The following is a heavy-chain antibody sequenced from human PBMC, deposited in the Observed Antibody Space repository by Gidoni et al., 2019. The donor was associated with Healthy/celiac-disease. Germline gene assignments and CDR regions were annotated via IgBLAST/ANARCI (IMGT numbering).Heavy chain of an antibody. CDR2: ISSSSSYI. V-gene: IGHV3-21*01. CDR1: GSTLSSYS. J-gene: IGHJ3*02. D-gene: IGHD2-2*02. Sequence: EVQLVESGGGLVKPGGSLRLSCAAYGSTLSSYSMNWVRQAPGKGLEWVSSISSSSSYIYYADSVKGRFTISRDNAKNSLYLQMSSLRAEDTAVYYCATSYCSSTSCYIAFDIWGQGTMVTVSS. CDR3: ATSYCSSTSCYIAFDI.